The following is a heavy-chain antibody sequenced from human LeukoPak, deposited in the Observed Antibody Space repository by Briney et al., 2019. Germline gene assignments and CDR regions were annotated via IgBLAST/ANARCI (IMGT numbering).Heavy chain of an antibody. J-gene: IGHJ4*02. CDR3: ARDPYDSSWGLCYFDY. V-gene: IGHV3-30-3*01. Sequence: SGGSLRLSCAASGLIFSNYAMHGVRQAPGRGLEWVALISYDGSDKYYANSVKGRFTISRDNSKNTLYLQMNSLRAEDTAVYYCARDPYDSSWGLCYFDYWGQGNLVTVSS. CDR1: GLIFSNYA. D-gene: IGHD3-22*01. CDR2: ISYDGSDK.